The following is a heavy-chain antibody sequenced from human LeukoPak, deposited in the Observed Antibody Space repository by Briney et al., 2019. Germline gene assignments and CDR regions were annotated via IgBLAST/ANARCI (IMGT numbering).Heavy chain of an antibody. Sequence: GWSLRLSRAASGFTFSSYAMHWVRQAPGKELKWVAVISYDGSNEYYADSMKGRFTISRDNSKNTLYLQMNSLRAEDTAVYYCAKWMYYYDSSGFDYWGQGTLVTVSS. CDR1: GFTFSSYA. J-gene: IGHJ4*02. CDR3: AKWMYYYDSSGFDY. D-gene: IGHD3-22*01. CDR2: ISYDGSNE. V-gene: IGHV3-30*18.